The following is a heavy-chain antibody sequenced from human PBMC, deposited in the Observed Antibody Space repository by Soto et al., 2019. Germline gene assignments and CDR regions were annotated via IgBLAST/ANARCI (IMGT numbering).Heavy chain of an antibody. CDR3: ARRKERSGPHYFDS. CDR2: MNPSNGNA. D-gene: IGHD6-25*01. V-gene: IGHV1-8*01. CDR1: GYTFITYY. J-gene: IGHJ4*02. Sequence: ASVKVSCKAPGYTFITYYIHWVRQATGQGLEWMGWMNPSNGNAGYAQKFQGRVTMTRNTSISTAYMDLSSLRSEDTAVYFCARRKERSGPHYFDSWGQGTLVTVSS.